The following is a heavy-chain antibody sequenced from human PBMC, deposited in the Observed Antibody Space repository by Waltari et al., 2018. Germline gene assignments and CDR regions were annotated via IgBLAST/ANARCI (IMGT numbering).Heavy chain of an antibody. CDR2: INCSGGKR. Sequence: VQLLESGGGLVQPGGSLRVSCAATGFSFSSYAMIWVRQAPGKGLEWVSSINCSGGKRVYADSVQRRFTSSRDNSLYLQMNTLGADDTAVYWCAPYQQRDYKIDYWGQGTLVSVSS. CDR1: GFSFSSYA. D-gene: IGHD4-17*01. J-gene: IGHJ4*02. V-gene: IGHV3-23*01. CDR3: APYQQRDYKIDY.